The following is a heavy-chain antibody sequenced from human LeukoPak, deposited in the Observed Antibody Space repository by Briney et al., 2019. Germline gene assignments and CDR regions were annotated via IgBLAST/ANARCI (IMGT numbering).Heavy chain of an antibody. Sequence: ASVKVSCKASGYTFTGYYMHWVRQAPGQELEWMGWLSPNSGDTKFPQKFQGRVTMTRDTSISTAYMELSRLRSDDTAVYYCARATDISSWYLAYWGQGTLVTVYS. CDR2: LSPNSGDT. J-gene: IGHJ4*02. CDR1: GYTFTGYY. CDR3: ARATDISSWYLAY. D-gene: IGHD6-13*01. V-gene: IGHV1-2*02.